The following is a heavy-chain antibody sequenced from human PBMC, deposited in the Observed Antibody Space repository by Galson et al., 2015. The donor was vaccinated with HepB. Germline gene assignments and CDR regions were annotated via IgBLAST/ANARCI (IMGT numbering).Heavy chain of an antibody. Sequence: SVKVSCKASGYTFTGYYMHWVRQAPGQGLEWMGWIIPIFGTANYAQKFQGRVTITADESTSTAYKELSSLRSEDTAVYYCARSLEDTAMDPFTYYYYYMDVWGKGTTVTVSS. D-gene: IGHD5-18*01. CDR3: ARSLEDTAMDPFTYYYYYMDV. CDR2: IIPIFGTA. CDR1: GYTFTGYY. V-gene: IGHV1-69*13. J-gene: IGHJ6*03.